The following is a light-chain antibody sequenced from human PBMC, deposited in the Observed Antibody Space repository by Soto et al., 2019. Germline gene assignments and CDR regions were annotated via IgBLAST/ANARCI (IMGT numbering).Light chain of an antibody. CDR1: QSLLHTNGYNF. V-gene: IGKV2-28*01. CDR3: MQALQRPGYI. Sequence: DIVMTQSPLSLPVTPGEPASISCRSSQSLLHTNGYNFLDWYVQKPGQSPHLLIYLGSTRASGVTDRFSGSGSGTDFTQEIIRVEAEDVGVYYCMQALQRPGYILGQETKLQIK. J-gene: IGKJ2*01. CDR2: LGS.